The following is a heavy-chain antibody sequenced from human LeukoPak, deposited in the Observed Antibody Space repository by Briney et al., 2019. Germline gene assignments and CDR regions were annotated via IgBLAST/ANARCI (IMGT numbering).Heavy chain of an antibody. D-gene: IGHD3-22*01. J-gene: IGHJ4*02. V-gene: IGHV5-51*01. Sequence: GESLKISSKGSGYSFTSYWIGWVRQMPGKGLEWMGIIYPGDSDTRYSPSFQGQVTISADKSISTAYLQWSSLKASDTAMYYCARAYYYDSSGYLYYFDYWGQGTLVTVSS. CDR3: ARAYYYDSSGYLYYFDY. CDR2: IYPGDSDT. CDR1: GYSFTSYW.